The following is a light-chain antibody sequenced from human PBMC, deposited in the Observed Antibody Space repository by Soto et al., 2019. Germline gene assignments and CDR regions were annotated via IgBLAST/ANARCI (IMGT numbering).Light chain of an antibody. Sequence: QSVLTQPPSASGTPGQWVTISCSGASSNIGINTVSWYQQLPGTAPQLLIYGNRNRPSGVPARFSGSKSGTSASLAITGLQAEDEADYYCQSYDNSLSGSVFGGGTKLTVL. CDR2: GNR. J-gene: IGLJ3*02. CDR1: SSNIGINT. V-gene: IGLV1-40*01. CDR3: QSYDNSLSGSV.